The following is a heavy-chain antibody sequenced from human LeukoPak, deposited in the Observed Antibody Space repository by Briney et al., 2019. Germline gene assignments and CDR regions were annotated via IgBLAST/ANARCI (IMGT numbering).Heavy chain of an antibody. CDR3: ARGSDGAFDI. V-gene: IGHV3-7*04. J-gene: IGHJ3*02. CDR1: GFMFSSYW. CDR2: IKKDGSEK. D-gene: IGHD6-25*01. Sequence: GGSLRLSCAASGFMFSSYWMNGVRQAPGKGLEWVANIKKDGSEKYYVDSVKGRFTISRDNAKNSLYLQMNSLRAEDTAVYYCARGSDGAFDIWGQGTMVTVYS.